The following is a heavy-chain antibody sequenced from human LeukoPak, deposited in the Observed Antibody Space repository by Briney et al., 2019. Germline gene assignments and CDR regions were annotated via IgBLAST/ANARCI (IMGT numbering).Heavy chain of an antibody. CDR3: ARDHCTRGGCYEDYYYGVDV. D-gene: IGHD2-8*01. CDR1: GYTFTGYY. CDR2: INPNNGGT. V-gene: IGHV1-2*04. J-gene: IGHJ6*02. Sequence: ASVKVSCKASGYTFTGYYIQWVRQAPGQGLEWMGWINPNNGGTNYAQKFQGSVTMTRDTSINTAYMGVSRLRSDDTAVYYCARDHCTRGGCYEDYYYGVDVWGQGTTVTVSS.